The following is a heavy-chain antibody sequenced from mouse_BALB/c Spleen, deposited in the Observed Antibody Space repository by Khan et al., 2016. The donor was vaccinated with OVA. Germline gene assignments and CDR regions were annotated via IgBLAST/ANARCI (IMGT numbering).Heavy chain of an antibody. CDR2: ISYSGNT. V-gene: IGHV3-2*02. J-gene: IGHJ2*01. D-gene: IGHD1-1*01. CDR3: ARIYGRDFDY. CDR1: GYSITSDYA. Sequence: VQLKESGPGLVKPSQSLSLTCTVTGYSITSDYAWNWIRQFPGNKLEWMGYISYSGNTKYNPSLKSRISITRDTSKNQFFLQLNSVTIEDTATYYGARIYGRDFDYWGQGTTLTVSS.